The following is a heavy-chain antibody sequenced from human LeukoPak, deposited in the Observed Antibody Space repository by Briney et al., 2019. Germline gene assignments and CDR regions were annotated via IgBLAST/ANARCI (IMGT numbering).Heavy chain of an antibody. CDR2: ISGSGGST. J-gene: IGHJ4*02. CDR3: AKCPGSGPYYFDY. Sequence: SAISGSGGSTYYADSVKGRFTISRDNSKNTLYLQMNSLRAEDTAVYYCAKCPGSGPYYFDYWGQGTLVTVSS. V-gene: IGHV3-23*01. D-gene: IGHD3-10*02.